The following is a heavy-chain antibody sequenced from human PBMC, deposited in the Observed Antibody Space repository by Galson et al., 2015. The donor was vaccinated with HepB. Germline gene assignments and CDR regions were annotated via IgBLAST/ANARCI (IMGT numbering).Heavy chain of an antibody. CDR3: AAGGSSSLQYYYGMDV. J-gene: IGHJ6*02. CDR2: IYYSGST. Sequence: ETLSLTCTVSGGSISSSSYYWGWIRQPPGKGLEWIGSIYYSGSTYYNPSLKSRVTISVDTSKNQFSLKLSSVTAADTAVYYCAAGGSSSLQYYYGMDVWGQGTTVTVSS. V-gene: IGHV4-39*01. CDR1: GGSISSSSYY. D-gene: IGHD6-6*01.